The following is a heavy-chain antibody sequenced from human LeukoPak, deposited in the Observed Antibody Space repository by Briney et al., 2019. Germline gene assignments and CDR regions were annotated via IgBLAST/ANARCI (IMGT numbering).Heavy chain of an antibody. Sequence: SEXLSLTCTVSGGSISSSSYYWGWIRQPPGKGLEWIGSIYYSGSTYYNPSLKSRVTISEETSKKQYARKMSLLPAAKRGIFFSSGTTYYHPSLKSRVTISVHTSKNQFSLKLSSVTAADTAVYYCASLAVAGNGNAFDIWGQGTMVTVSS. CDR2: IYYSGST. V-gene: IGHV4-39*06. J-gene: IGHJ3*02. CDR1: GGSISSSSYY. CDR3: SGTTYYHPSLKSRVTISVHTSKNQFSLKLSSVTAADTAVYYCASLAVAGNGNAFDI. D-gene: IGHD1-26*01.